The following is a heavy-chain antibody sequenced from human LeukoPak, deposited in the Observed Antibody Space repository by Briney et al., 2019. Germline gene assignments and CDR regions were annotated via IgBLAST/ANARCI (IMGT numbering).Heavy chain of an antibody. CDR2: LNPQTGDT. D-gene: IGHD1-26*01. V-gene: IGHV1-2*02. CDR3: ANSGSSKESAFDI. Sequence: ASVKVSCKASGYAFSAYYMHWVRQAPGQGLEWMGWLNPQTGDTHFAQKFQGRVTFTRDTSISTASMELSRLRSDDTAVYYCANSGSSKESAFDIWGQGTMVTVSS. CDR1: GYAFSAYY. J-gene: IGHJ3*02.